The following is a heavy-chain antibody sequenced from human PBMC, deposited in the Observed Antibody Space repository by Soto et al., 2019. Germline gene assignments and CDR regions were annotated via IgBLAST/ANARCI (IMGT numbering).Heavy chain of an antibody. D-gene: IGHD6-19*01. J-gene: IGHJ6*02. CDR1: GGSISSSNW. CDR3: ARYKXVDGREYYYYGMDV. CDR2: IYHSGST. Sequence: PSETLSLTCAVSGGSISSSNWWSWVRQPPGKGLEWIGEIYHSGSTNYNPSLKSRVTISVDKSKNQFSLKLSSVTAADTAVYYCARYKXVDGREYYYYGMDVWGQGTTXTVSS. V-gene: IGHV4-4*02.